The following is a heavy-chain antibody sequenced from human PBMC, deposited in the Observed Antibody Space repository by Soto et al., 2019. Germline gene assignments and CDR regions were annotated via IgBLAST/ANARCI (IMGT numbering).Heavy chain of an antibody. J-gene: IGHJ4*02. Sequence: EVQLLESGGGLVQPGGSLRLSCAASGFTISNNAMNWVRQAPRKGLEWVSTIFSSGGAGGTRYADSVKGRFTISRDNSKNTLYLQMSSLRAEDTAIYYCARDVSSYSYSWGQGTLVTVSS. CDR2: IFSSGGAGGT. CDR1: GFTISNNA. D-gene: IGHD3-22*01. V-gene: IGHV3-23*01. CDR3: ARDVSSYSYS.